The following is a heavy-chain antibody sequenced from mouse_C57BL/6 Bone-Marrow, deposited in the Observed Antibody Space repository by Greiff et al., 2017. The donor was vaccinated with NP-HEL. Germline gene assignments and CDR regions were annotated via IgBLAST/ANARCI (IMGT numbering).Heavy chain of an antibody. CDR2: IYPRSGNT. J-gene: IGHJ2*01. Sequence: VQLQQSGAELARPGASVKLSCKASGYTFTSYGISWVKQRTGQGLEWIGEIYPRSGNTYYNEKFKGKATLTADKSSSTAYMELRSLTSEDSAVYFCASEGLDYWGQGTTLTVSS. D-gene: IGHD3-3*01. CDR3: ASEGLDY. V-gene: IGHV1-81*01. CDR1: GYTFTSYG.